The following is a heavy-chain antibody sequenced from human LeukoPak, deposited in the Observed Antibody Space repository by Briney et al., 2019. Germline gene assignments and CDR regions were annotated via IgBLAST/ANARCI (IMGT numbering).Heavy chain of an antibody. Sequence: GGSLRLSCEASEFTFSSYWMHWVRQAPGKGLVWVSRINNDGSSTSYAGSVKGRFTISRDNAKNSLYLQMNSLRAEDTAVYYCARGYCSSTSCYELDYWGQGTLVTVSS. CDR2: INNDGSST. CDR3: ARGYCSSTSCYELDY. D-gene: IGHD2-2*01. V-gene: IGHV3-74*01. J-gene: IGHJ4*02. CDR1: EFTFSSYW.